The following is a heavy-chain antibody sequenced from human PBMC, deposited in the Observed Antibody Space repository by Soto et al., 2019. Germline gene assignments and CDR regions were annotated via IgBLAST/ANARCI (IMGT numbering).Heavy chain of an antibody. CDR2: SYYSGST. D-gene: IGHD1-1*01. CDR1: GGSITNNY. J-gene: IGHJ5*02. Sequence: SETLSLTCTVSGGSITNNYWSWIRQSPGKGLEWIGCSYYSGSTSYNPSLRSRVTISIDTSKTQFSLRLRSVTAADTAVYYCARRQNWNNLFDTWGQGTLGTVS. V-gene: IGHV4-59*08. CDR3: ARRQNWNNLFDT.